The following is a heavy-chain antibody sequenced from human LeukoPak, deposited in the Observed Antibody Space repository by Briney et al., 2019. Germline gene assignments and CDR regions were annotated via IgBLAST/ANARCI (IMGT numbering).Heavy chain of an antibody. CDR1: GFTISNYW. J-gene: IGHJ4*02. V-gene: IGHV3-7*01. Sequence: SGGSLRLSCAASGFTISNYWMTWVRQALGKGLEWVANIKQDGSEKYYVDSVKGRFTISRDNAKNSLFLQMNSLRVEDTAVYYCARPGSYYRYFDYWGQGTLVTVSS. CDR2: IKQDGSEK. CDR3: ARPGSYYRYFDY. D-gene: IGHD3-10*01.